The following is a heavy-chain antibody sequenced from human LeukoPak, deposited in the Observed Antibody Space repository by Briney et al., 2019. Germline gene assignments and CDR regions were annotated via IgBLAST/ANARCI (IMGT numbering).Heavy chain of an antibody. CDR3: ARGFHDSSGYLYYYYMDV. V-gene: IGHV1-8*03. D-gene: IGHD3-22*01. CDR2: MNPNSGNT. J-gene: IGHJ6*03. CDR1: GYTFTSYD. Sequence: ASVKVSCKASGYTFTSYDINWVRQATGQGLEWMGWMNPNSGNTGYAQKFQGRVTITRNTSISTAYMELSSPRSEDTAVYYCARGFHDSSGYLYYYYMDVWAKGPRSPSP.